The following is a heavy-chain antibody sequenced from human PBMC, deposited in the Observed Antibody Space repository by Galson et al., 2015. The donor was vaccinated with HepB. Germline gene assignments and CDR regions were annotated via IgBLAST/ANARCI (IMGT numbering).Heavy chain of an antibody. CDR2: LAPNSGDT. D-gene: IGHD5-12*01. CDR3: ARYSRYSGINVFGKSPKGGMDV. CDR1: GFTFTSYD. J-gene: IGHJ6*02. V-gene: IGHV1-8*01. Sequence: SVKVSCKASGFTFTSYDIIWVRQATGQGLEWMGWLAPNSGDTGYAQRFQGRVTMTMNTSISTAYMELINLSSEDTAVYFCARYSRYSGINVFGKSPKGGMDVWGQGTTVTVSS.